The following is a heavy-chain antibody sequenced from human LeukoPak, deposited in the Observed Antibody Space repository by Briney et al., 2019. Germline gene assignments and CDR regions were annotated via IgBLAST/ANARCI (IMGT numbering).Heavy chain of an antibody. CDR1: GFTFSDYA. CDR2: IEASGGAT. D-gene: IGHD3-22*01. V-gene: IGHV3-21*04. CDR3: ARDLWLSTIYYYYYYMDV. Sequence: PGGSLRLSCAASGFTFSDYAMYWVRQAPGKGLERVSSIEASGGATYYADSVKGRFTISRDNAKNSLYLQMNSLRAEDTAVYYCARDLWLSTIYYYYYYMDVWGKGTTVTVSS. J-gene: IGHJ6*03.